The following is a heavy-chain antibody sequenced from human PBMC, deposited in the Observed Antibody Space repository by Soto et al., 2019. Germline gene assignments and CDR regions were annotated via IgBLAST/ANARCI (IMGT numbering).Heavy chain of an antibody. D-gene: IGHD6-6*01. CDR1: GYTFTGYY. J-gene: IGHJ4*02. CDR3: AVTLARKLVRYFDY. V-gene: IGHV1-2*04. CDR2: INPNSGGT. Sequence: ASVKVSCKASGYTFTGYYMHWVRQAPGQGLEWMGWINPNSGGTNYAQKIQSWVTMTRDTSISTAYIKLSRLRSDDTAVYYCAVTLARKLVRYFDYWGQGTLVTVSS.